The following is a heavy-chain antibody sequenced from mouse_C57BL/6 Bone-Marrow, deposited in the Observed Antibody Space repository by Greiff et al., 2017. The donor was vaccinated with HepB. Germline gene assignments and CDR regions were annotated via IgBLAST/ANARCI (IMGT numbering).Heavy chain of an antibody. Sequence: EVKVVESGGGLVQPGGSLSLSCAASGFTFTDYYMSWVRQPPGKALEWLGFIRNKANGYTTEYSASVKGRFTISRDNSQSILYLQMNALRAEDSATYYCARYKSSSWYFDVWGTGTTVTVSS. CDR1: GFTFTDYY. CDR2: IRNKANGYTT. J-gene: IGHJ1*03. CDR3: ARYKSSSWYFDV. D-gene: IGHD1-1*01. V-gene: IGHV7-3*01.